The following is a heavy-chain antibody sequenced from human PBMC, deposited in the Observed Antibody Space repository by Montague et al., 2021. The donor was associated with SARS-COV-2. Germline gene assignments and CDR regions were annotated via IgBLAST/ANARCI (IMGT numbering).Heavy chain of an antibody. Sequence: SETLSLTCTVSGGSISSYYWSWIRQPPGKGLEWIGYIYYSGSSNYNPSLKSRVTISIDTTKNQFSLSLNTVTAADGAVYYCASPGEYCRGGSCYYVYWGQGTLVTVSS. V-gene: IGHV4-59*01. CDR1: GGSISSYY. CDR3: ASPGEYCRGGSCYYVY. CDR2: IYYSGSS. D-gene: IGHD2-15*01. J-gene: IGHJ4*02.